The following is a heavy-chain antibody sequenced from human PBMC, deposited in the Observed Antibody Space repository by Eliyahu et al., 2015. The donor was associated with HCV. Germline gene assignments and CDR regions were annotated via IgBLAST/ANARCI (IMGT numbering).Heavy chain of an antibody. CDR2: IRSKAYGGTT. D-gene: IGHD1-14*01. V-gene: IGHV3-49*03. J-gene: IGHJ4*02. Sequence: EVQLVESGGGLVQPGRSLRLSCTASGFTFGDYAMSWFRQAPGKGLGWVGFIRSKAYGGTTEYAASVKGRFTISRDESKSIAYLQMNSLKTEDTAVYYCTRGGSMYNERYDYWGQGTLVTVSS. CDR1: GFTFGDYA. CDR3: TRGGSMYNERYDY.